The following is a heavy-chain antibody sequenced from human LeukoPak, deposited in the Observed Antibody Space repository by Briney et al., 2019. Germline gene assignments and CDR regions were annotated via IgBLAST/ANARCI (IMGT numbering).Heavy chain of an antibody. Sequence: PGGSLRLSCAASGFTFSSYSMNWVRQAPGKGLEWVSSISSSSSSYIYYADSVKGRFTISRDNAKNSLYLQMNSLRAEDTAVYYCARDRAAAGTLIWGQGTLVTVSS. J-gene: IGHJ4*02. CDR3: ARDRAAAGTLI. D-gene: IGHD6-13*01. V-gene: IGHV3-21*01. CDR2: ISSSSSSYI. CDR1: GFTFSSYS.